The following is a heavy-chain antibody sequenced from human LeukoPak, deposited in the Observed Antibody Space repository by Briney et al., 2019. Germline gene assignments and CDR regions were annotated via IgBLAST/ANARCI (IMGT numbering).Heavy chain of an antibody. V-gene: IGHV4-39*07. CDR2: IYYSGST. Sequence: PETLSLTCTVPGGSISSSSYYWGWIRQPPGKGLEWIGSIYYSGSTNYNPSLKSRVTISVDTSKNQFSLKLNSVTAADTAVYYCARLSGYSSRRRVDYWGQGTLVTVSS. J-gene: IGHJ4*02. CDR3: ARLSGYSSRRRVDY. CDR1: GGSISSSSYY. D-gene: IGHD5-18*01.